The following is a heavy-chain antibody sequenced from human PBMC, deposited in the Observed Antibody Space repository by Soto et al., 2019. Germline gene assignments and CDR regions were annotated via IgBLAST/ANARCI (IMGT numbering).Heavy chain of an antibody. CDR3: ARKSGSYCVPLPLDY. CDR2: SDHSGST. J-gene: IGHJ4*02. CDR1: GGSISSSNW. Sequence: QVQLQESGPGLVKPSGTLSLTCAVSGGSISSSNWWSWVRQPPGKGLEWSGESDHSGSTNSNPSLKYRVRVSVDTYKTTFSLKLSSVTAADTAVYYCARKSGSYCVPLPLDYWGQGTLVTVSS. V-gene: IGHV4-4*02. D-gene: IGHD1-26*01.